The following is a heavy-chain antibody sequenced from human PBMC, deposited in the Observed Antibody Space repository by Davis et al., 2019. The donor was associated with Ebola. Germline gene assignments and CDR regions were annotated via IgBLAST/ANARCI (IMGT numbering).Heavy chain of an antibody. V-gene: IGHV3-30*18. CDR3: AKMDPQLDYDFWSGAYYYYGMDV. Sequence: GESLKISCAASGFTFSSYGMHWVRQAPGKGLEWVAVISYDGSNKYYADSVKGRFTISRDNSKNTLYLQMNSLRAEDTAVYYCAKMDPQLDYDFWSGAYYYYGMDVWGQGTTVTVSS. CDR1: GFTFSSYG. J-gene: IGHJ6*02. D-gene: IGHD3-3*01. CDR2: ISYDGSNK.